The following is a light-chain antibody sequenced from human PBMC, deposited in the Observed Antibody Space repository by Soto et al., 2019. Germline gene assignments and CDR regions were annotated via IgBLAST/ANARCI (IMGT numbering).Light chain of an antibody. CDR3: QKYYNTHPT. V-gene: IGKV4-1*01. J-gene: IGKJ1*01. CDR1: QSVLYSSNNKNY. Sequence: DIVMTQSPNSLAVSLGERATINCQSSQSVLYSSNNKNYLAWYQKKPGQPPKVLIYWASIRESGVPDRFSGGGSGTDGTLTISSLQAEEGAVDYGQKYYNTHPTVGQGTPVAIK. CDR2: WAS.